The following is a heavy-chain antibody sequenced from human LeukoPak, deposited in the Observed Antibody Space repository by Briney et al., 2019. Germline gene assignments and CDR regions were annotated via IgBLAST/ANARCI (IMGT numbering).Heavy chain of an antibody. D-gene: IGHD2-15*01. V-gene: IGHV4-34*01. J-gene: IGHJ5*02. CDR1: GGSFSGYY. Sequence: SETLSLTCGVSGGSFSGYYWSWIRQPPGKGLEWIGEINHSGTTNYNPSLKSRVTISVDTSKNQFSLKLTSVTAADTAVYYCARRVVVITSTGSLDLWGQGILVTVSS. CDR3: ARRVVVITSTGSLDL. CDR2: INHSGTT.